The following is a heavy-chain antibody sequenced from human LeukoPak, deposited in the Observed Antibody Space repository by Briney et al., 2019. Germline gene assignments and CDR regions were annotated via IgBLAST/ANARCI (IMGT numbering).Heavy chain of an antibody. CDR1: GFSFGDAW. J-gene: IGHJ4*02. D-gene: IGHD2-21*01. CDR3: ARYYGDSGSQYYFDY. CDR2: IQSKADGGTT. Sequence: PGGSLRVSCAASGFSFGDAWMSWVRQAPGKGLEWVGRIQSKADGGTTDYAAPVKGRFIISRDDSKNTLYLQMNSLKTEDTAVYYCARYYGDSGSQYYFDYWGQGTLVTVSS. V-gene: IGHV3-15*01.